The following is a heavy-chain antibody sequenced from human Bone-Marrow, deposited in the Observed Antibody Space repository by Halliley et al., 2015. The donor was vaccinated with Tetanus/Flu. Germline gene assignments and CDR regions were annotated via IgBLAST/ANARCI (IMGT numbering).Heavy chain of an antibody. D-gene: IGHD3-3*01. J-gene: IGHJ5*02. Sequence: SLRLSCAVSGVSINSDYWWSWLRQSPGKGLEWIGDIYHSGETNYNKSLENRVTISQDKPQNRFSLRLKSVTAADTAIYYCARRGKARVTLFGEELNRPNWFDPWGQGTLVTVSS. CDR2: IYHSGET. V-gene: IGHV4-4*02. CDR1: GVSINSDYW. CDR3: ARRGKARVTLFGEELNRPNWFDP.